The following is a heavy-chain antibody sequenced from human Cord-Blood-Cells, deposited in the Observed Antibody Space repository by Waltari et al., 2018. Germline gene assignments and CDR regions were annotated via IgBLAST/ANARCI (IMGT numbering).Heavy chain of an antibody. Sequence: QVQLVQSGAEVKKPGSSVQVSCKASGGTFSSYTISRVRQAPGQGLEWMGRIIPILGIANYAQKFQGRVTITADKSTSTAYMELSSLRSEDTAVYYCASSRLTAGLGWGQGTLVTVSS. CDR1: GGTFSSYT. CDR2: IIPILGIA. D-gene: IGHD3-9*01. CDR3: ASSRLTAGLG. J-gene: IGHJ4*02. V-gene: IGHV1-69*02.